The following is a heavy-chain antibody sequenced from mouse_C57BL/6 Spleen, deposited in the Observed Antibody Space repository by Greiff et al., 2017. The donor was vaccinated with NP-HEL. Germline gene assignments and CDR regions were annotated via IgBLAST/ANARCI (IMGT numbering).Heavy chain of an antibody. CDR2: IDPSDSYT. D-gene: IGHD2-1*01. CDR1: GYTFTSYW. V-gene: IGHV1-69*01. J-gene: IGHJ4*01. Sequence: VQLQQSGAELVMPGASVKLSCKASGYTFTSYWMHWVKQRPGQGLEWIGEIDPSDSYTNYNQKFKGKSTLTVDKSSSTAYMQLSSLTSEDSAVYYCARLGGNYGDYAMDYWGQGTSVTVSS. CDR3: ARLGGNYGDYAMDY.